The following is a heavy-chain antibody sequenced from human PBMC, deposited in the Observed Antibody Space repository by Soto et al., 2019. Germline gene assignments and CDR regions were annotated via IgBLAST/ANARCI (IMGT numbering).Heavy chain of an antibody. Sequence: SDTLSLTCTVSCGSISSFYWSRIRQPPGKGLEWIGYIYYSGSSYYNPSLKSPVTISVDTSNNQFSLKLSSVTAADTAVYYCARAMVVTQNWFAPWGQGTLVPVSS. J-gene: IGHJ5*02. CDR3: ARAMVVTQNWFAP. CDR2: IYYSGSS. CDR1: CGSISSFY. V-gene: IGHV4-59*08. D-gene: IGHD2-21*02.